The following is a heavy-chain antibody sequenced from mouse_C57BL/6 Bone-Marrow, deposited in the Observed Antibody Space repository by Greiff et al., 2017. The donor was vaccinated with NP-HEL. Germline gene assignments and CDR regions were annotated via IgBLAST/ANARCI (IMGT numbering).Heavy chain of an antibody. Sequence: VKVVESGPGLVAPSQSLSITCTVSGFSLTSYGVHWVRQPPGKGLEWLVVIWSDGSTTYNSALKSRLSISKDNSKSQVFLKMNSLQTDDTAMYYCARQRELRLLAMDYWGQGTSVTVSS. CDR2: IWSDGST. CDR1: GFSLTSYG. V-gene: IGHV2-6-1*01. J-gene: IGHJ4*01. CDR3: ARQRELRLLAMDY. D-gene: IGHD3-2*02.